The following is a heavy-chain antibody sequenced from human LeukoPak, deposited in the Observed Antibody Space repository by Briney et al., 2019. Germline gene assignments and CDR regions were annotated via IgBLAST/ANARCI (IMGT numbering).Heavy chain of an antibody. D-gene: IGHD5-18*01. J-gene: IGHJ3*01. V-gene: IGHV4-59*01. CDR1: GASISSYY. CDR3: ARDRVTHTAMVINHAFDV. Sequence: SETLSLTCIVSGASISSYYWSWIRQPPGKGLEWIGYIYYSGSTNYNPSLKSRVTISVDTSKNQFSLKLSSVTAADTAVYYCARDRVTHTAMVINHAFDVWGQGTMVTVSS. CDR2: IYYSGST.